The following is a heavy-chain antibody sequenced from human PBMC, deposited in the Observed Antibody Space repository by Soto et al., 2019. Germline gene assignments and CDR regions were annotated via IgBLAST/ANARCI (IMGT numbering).Heavy chain of an antibody. Sequence: SETLSLTCTVSGGSISSSSYYWGWIRQPPGKGLEWIGSIYYSGSTYYNPSLKSRVTISVDTSKNQFSLKLSSVTAADTAVYYCARRRGVKYSSSSLPDYWGQGTLVTVSS. CDR1: GGSISSSSYY. J-gene: IGHJ4*02. V-gene: IGHV4-39*01. D-gene: IGHD6-6*01. CDR3: ARRRGVKYSSSSLPDY. CDR2: IYYSGST.